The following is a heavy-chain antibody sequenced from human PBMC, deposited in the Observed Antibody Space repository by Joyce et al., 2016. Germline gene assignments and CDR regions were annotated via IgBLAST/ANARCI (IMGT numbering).Heavy chain of an antibody. Sequence: QVQLVQSGAEVTKPGASVKVSCKASGYTFTNNVIHWVRQAPGQSLEWMGWVSADSGNTKYSQKFQGRLTFTRDTSATTAYMELSSLTIEDTAFYYCARGRTLLDWGQGTLVSVSS. J-gene: IGHJ4*02. CDR1: GYTFTNNV. V-gene: IGHV1-3*01. CDR3: ARGRTLLD. CDR2: VSADSGNT. D-gene: IGHD2-15*01.